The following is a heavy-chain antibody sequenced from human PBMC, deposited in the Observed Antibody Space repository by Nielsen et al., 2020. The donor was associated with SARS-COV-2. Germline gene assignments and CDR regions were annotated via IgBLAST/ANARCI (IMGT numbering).Heavy chain of an antibody. J-gene: IGHJ4*02. CDR1: GFTFSSYW. CDR2: IKQDGSNK. CDR3: ARSAGSQYYFDY. D-gene: IGHD3-10*01. Sequence: GESLKISCAASGFTFSSYWMSWVRQAPGKGLEWVANIKQDGSNKYYADSVKGRFTISRDNSKNTLYLQMNSLRAEDTAVYYCARSAGSQYYFDYWGQGTLVTVSS. V-gene: IGHV3-7*01.